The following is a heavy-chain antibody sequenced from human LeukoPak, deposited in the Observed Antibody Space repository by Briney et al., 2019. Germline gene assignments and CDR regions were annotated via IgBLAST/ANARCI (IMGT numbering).Heavy chain of an antibody. CDR3: ARDLGVASYGMDV. V-gene: IGHV1-69*04. Sequence: SVKVSCKASGYTFTSYYMHWVRQAPGQGLEWMGRIIPILGIANYAQKFQGRVTITADKSTSTAYMELSSLRSEDTAVYYCARDLGVASYGMDVWGQGTTATVSS. J-gene: IGHJ6*02. D-gene: IGHD3-10*01. CDR2: IIPILGIA. CDR1: GYTFTSYY.